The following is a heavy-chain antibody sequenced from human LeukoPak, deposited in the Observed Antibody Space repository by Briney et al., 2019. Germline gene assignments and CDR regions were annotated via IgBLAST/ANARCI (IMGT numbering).Heavy chain of an antibody. Sequence: GASVKVSCKASRYTFTDYYIHWVRQAPGQGLEWMGWINPNSGDTNYAQKFQVRVTMTRDTSINTAYMELSSLRSDDTAVYYCARVEFSPRYAMDVWGQGTTVTVSS. CDR3: ARVEFSPRYAMDV. CDR2: INPNSGDT. V-gene: IGHV1-2*02. D-gene: IGHD3-10*01. CDR1: RYTFTDYY. J-gene: IGHJ6*02.